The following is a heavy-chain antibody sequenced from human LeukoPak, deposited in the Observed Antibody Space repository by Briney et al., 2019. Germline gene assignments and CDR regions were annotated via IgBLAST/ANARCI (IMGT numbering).Heavy chain of an antibody. CDR1: GYTLTELS. Sequence: ASVKVSCKVSGYTLTELSMHWVRQAPGKGLEWMGGFDPEDGETIYAQKFQGRVTMTEDTSTDTAYMELSSLRSEDTAVYYCATDRFSIGDGYNSGRYYFGYWGQGTLVTVSS. V-gene: IGHV1-24*01. D-gene: IGHD5-12*01. CDR2: FDPEDGET. J-gene: IGHJ4*02. CDR3: ATDRFSIGDGYNSGRYYFGY.